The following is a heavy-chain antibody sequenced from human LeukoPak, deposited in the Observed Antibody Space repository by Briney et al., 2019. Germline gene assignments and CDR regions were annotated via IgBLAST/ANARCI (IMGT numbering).Heavy chain of an antibody. CDR2: FDPEDGET. CDR1: GYTLTELS. V-gene: IGHV1-24*01. Sequence: ASVKVSCKVSGYTLTELSMHWVRQAPGKGLEWMGGFDPEDGETIYAQKFQGRVTMTQDTSTDTAYMELSSLRSEDTAVYYCATVDLLRYFDWLTFGQRATNWFDPWGQGTLVTVSA. D-gene: IGHD3-9*01. CDR3: ATVDLLRYFDWLTFGQRATNWFDP. J-gene: IGHJ5*02.